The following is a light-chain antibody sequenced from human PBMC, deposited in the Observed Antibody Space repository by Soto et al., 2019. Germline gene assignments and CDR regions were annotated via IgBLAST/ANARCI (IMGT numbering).Light chain of an antibody. CDR2: DVS. CDR3: CSYAGSYTGV. Sequence: QSALTQPRSVSGSPGQSVTISCTGTSSDVGGYNFVSWYHQHPGKAPKLMIYDVSKRPSGVPDRFSGSNSGNTASLTISGLQADDEADYYCCSYAGSYTGVFGTGTKLTVL. J-gene: IGLJ1*01. CDR1: SSDVGGYNF. V-gene: IGLV2-11*01.